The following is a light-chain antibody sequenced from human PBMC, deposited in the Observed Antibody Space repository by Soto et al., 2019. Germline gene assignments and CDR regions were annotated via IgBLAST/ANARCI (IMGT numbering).Light chain of an antibody. Sequence: DIQLTQSPSFLSASVGDRVTITCRASHDIGNYLVWYQKKAGKGPNLLIYAISTLQSGVPSRFSGSGSGTEFTLTISSLQPEDFATYYCQQLHAFPLTFGQGTKLEIK. CDR1: HDIGNY. J-gene: IGKJ2*01. CDR3: QQLHAFPLT. CDR2: AIS. V-gene: IGKV1-9*01.